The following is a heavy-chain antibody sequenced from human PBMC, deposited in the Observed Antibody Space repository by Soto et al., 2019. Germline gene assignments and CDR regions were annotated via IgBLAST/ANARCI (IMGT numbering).Heavy chain of an antibody. V-gene: IGHV3-30-3*01. D-gene: IGHD3-10*01. Sequence: ESGGGVVQPGGSLRLSCAARGFALSPYTIHSFRQAPGKGLEWVAGLSSDGSNNFYPDSVKGRITISRDNSKTTVHLQINTLRPEDTAIYYCAKDAEMHATRLLSYFALELWGRGTTVTVSS. CDR2: LSSDGSNN. CDR3: AKDAEMHATRLLSYFALEL. CDR1: GFALSPYT. J-gene: IGHJ6*02.